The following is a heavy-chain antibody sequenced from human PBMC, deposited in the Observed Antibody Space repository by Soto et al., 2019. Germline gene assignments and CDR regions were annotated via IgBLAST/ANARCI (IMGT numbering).Heavy chain of an antibody. CDR1: GFTFTSYG. J-gene: IGHJ6*02. D-gene: IGHD3-10*01. CDR2: ISYGGSKK. V-gene: IGHV3-30*18. Sequence: GGSLRLSCAASGFTFTSYGLHWVRQAPGKGLEWVAGISYGGSKKYFADSVKGRFTISRDNPRSTLFLDMNSLRGEDTAIYYCAKTWFGEDNYGMDVWGQGTTVTVSS. CDR3: AKTWFGEDNYGMDV.